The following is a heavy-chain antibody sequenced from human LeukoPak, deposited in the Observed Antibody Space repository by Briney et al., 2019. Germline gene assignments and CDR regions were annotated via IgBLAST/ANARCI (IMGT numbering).Heavy chain of an antibody. CDR3: ARDISSGYYDAFDI. D-gene: IGHD3-22*01. J-gene: IGHJ3*02. CDR2: IYSRHST. CDR1: GFTVSSNY. Sequence: PGGSLRLSCAASGFTVSSNYMSGVRQARGKGVEGVSIIYSRHSTYSTDSVKGRFTISRDNSKNTLYLQMNSLRAEDTAVYYCARDISSGYYDAFDIWGQGTMVTVSS. V-gene: IGHV3-66*01.